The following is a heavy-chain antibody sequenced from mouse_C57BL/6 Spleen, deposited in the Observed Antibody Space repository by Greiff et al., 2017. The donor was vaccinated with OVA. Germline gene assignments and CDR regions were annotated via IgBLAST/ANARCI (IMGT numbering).Heavy chain of an antibody. Sequence: QFQLHQSGPELVKPGASVKISCKSSGYAFSSSWMNWVKQRPGKGLEWIGRIYPGDGDTNYNGKFKGKATLTADKSSSTAYMQLSSLTSEDSAVYFCARSFPYYFDYWGQGTTLTVSS. CDR2: IYPGDGDT. CDR1: GYAFSSSW. V-gene: IGHV1-82*01. J-gene: IGHJ2*01. CDR3: ARSFPYYFDY.